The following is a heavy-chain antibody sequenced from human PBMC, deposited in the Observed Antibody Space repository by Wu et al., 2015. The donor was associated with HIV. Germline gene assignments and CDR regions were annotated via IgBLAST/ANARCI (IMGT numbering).Heavy chain of an antibody. D-gene: IGHD3-22*01. CDR2: INPKSGGI. CDR1: GYIFRDYY. V-gene: IGHV1-2*02. J-gene: IGHJ5*02. Sequence: QGHLVQSGAEVKKPGASVKVSCKAAGYIFRDYYIHWVRQAPGQGLEWMGWINPKSGGINYAQNFQGRVTMTRATSITTVYMELSMLRYDDTAVYFCARGYFDSTVDSNWFDPWGQGTLVTVSS. CDR3: ARGYFDSTVDSNWFDP.